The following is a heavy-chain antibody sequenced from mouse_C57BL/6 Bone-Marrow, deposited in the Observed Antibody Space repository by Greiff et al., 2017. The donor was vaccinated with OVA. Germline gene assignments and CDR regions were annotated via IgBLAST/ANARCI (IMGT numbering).Heavy chain of an antibody. Sequence: VQLQQSGAELVRPGASVKLSCKASGYTFTDYYINWVKQRPGQGLERIARIYPGSGNTYYNEKFKGKATLTAEKSSSTAYMQLSSLTSEDSAVYFCARLEGDWDFDVWGTGTTVTVSS. V-gene: IGHV1-76*01. CDR3: ARLEGDWDFDV. CDR1: GYTFTDYY. CDR2: IYPGSGNT. J-gene: IGHJ1*03.